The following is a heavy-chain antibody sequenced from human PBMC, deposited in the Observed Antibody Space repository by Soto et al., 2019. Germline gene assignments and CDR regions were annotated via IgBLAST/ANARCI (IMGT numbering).Heavy chain of an antibody. D-gene: IGHD3-9*01. CDR1: GFTFSSYA. J-gene: IGHJ4*02. V-gene: IGHV3-23*01. Sequence: LRLSCAASGFTFSSYAMSWVRQAPGRGLEWVSTISGSGGSTYYADSVKGRFTISRDNSKNTVFLQMNSLRAEDTAVYYCAKASDWLLDYWGQGTLVTVSS. CDR3: AKASDWLLDY. CDR2: ISGSGGST.